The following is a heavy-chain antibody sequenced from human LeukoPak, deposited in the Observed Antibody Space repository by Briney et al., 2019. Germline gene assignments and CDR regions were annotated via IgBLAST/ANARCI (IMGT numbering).Heavy chain of an antibody. CDR1: GFTFSSYS. J-gene: IGHJ3*02. CDR3: ARTEWDSHPGCFDI. CDR2: IDISGSAI. V-gene: IGHV3-48*02. Sequence: GGSLRLSCAASGFTFSSYSTNWVRQAPGKGLELISYIDISGSAIYYADSVKGRFTISRDNAKNSLYLQMNSLRDEDTAVFYCARTEWDSHPGCFDIWGQGTMFTVSS. D-gene: IGHD1-26*01.